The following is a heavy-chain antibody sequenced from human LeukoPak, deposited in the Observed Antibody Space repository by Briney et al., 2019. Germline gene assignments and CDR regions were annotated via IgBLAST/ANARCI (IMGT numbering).Heavy chain of an antibody. J-gene: IGHJ4*02. V-gene: IGHV1-18*01. D-gene: IGHD3-22*01. CDR1: GYTFTSYG. Sequence: ASVKVSCKASGYTFTSYGISWVRQAPGQGLEWMGWISAYNGNTNYAQKLQGRVTITTDTSTDTAYMELSSLRSEDTAVYYCATVGYYDSSGYYYVADYWGQGTLVTVSS. CDR2: ISAYNGNT. CDR3: ATVGYYDSSGYYYVADY.